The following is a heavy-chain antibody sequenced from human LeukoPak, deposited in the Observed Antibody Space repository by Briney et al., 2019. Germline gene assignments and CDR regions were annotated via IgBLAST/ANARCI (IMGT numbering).Heavy chain of an antibody. J-gene: IGHJ4*02. V-gene: IGHV3-30*18. CDR1: GFTFSSYG. CDR3: AKDGGCSSTSCYSPYYFDY. Sequence: PGRSLRLSCAASGFTFSSYGMHWVRQAPGKGLEWVAVISYDGSNKYYADSVKGRFTISRDNSKNTLYLQMNSLRAEDTAGYYCAKDGGCSSTSCYSPYYFDYWGQGTLVTVSS. CDR2: ISYDGSNK. D-gene: IGHD2-2*01.